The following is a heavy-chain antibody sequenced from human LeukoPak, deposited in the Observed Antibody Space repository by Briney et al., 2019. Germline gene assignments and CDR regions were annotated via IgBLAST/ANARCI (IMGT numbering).Heavy chain of an antibody. D-gene: IGHD3-3*01. V-gene: IGHV3-7*01. CDR3: ARDSSTNFWSGYPDY. CDR1: GFDFSTYA. J-gene: IGHJ4*02. Sequence: GGSLRLSCAVSGFDFSTYAINWVRQAPGKGLEWVANIKQDGSEKYYVDSVKGRLTISRDNAKNSLYLEMNSLRAEDTAVYYCARDSSTNFWSGYPDYWGQGTLVTVSS. CDR2: IKQDGSEK.